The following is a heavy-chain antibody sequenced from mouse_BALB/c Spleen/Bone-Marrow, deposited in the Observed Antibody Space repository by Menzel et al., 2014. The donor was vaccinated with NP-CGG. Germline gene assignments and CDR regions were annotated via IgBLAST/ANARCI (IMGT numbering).Heavy chain of an antibody. Sequence: QVQLQQSGAELVMPGASVKMSCKASGYTFTDYWMHWVKQRPGQGLEWIGAIDTSDSYTSYNQKFKGKATLTVDESSSTDYMQLRSLTSEDSAVYYCARRGVYYYGSFDYWGPGTTLTLSS. D-gene: IGHD1-1*01. CDR1: GYTFTDYW. CDR3: ARRGVYYYGSFDY. CDR2: IDTSDSYT. V-gene: IGHV1-69*01. J-gene: IGHJ2*01.